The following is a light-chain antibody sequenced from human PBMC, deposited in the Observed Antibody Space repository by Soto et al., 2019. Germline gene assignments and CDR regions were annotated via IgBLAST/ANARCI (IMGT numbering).Light chain of an antibody. J-gene: IGKJ4*01. CDR1: QSVSATY. CDR3: QHYVTSPLT. Sequence: EFVMTQYPGTLSLSPGERATLACRASQSVSATYLAWYQQKPGQAPRLLIYAASSGATGVPDRFSGSGSGTDFTLTISRLEPEDFAVYYCQHYVTSPLTFGGGTKVDIK. V-gene: IGKV3-20*01. CDR2: AAS.